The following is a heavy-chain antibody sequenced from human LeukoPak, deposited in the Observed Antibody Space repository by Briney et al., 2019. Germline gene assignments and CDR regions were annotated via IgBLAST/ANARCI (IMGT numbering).Heavy chain of an antibody. V-gene: IGHV3-74*01. CDR1: GFTFTDYW. CDR2: IYDDVSSA. CDR3: AREVSDILTGSTNNWFDP. Sequence: PGGSLRLSCAASGFTFTDYWMHWVRQAPGKGLVWISRIYDDVSSAYYADSVKGRFTISRDNSKNTLYLQMNSLRAEDTAVYYCAREVSDILTGSTNNWFDPWGQGTLVTVSS. D-gene: IGHD3-9*01. J-gene: IGHJ5*02.